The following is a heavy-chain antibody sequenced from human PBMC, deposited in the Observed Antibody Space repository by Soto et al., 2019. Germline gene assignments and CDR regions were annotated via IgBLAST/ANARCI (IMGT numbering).Heavy chain of an antibody. Sequence: SETLSLTCTVFGGSISSSTYYWSWIRQPPGKTLEWIGSIFCIGSIFYSGSTNYNPSLKSRVTISVDTSKNQFSLKLSSVTAADTAVYYCARASTIFGVVNNWFDPWGQGTLVTVSS. CDR2: IFCIGSIFYSGST. CDR3: ARASTIFGVVNNWFDP. J-gene: IGHJ5*02. D-gene: IGHD3-3*01. CDR1: GGSISSSTYY. V-gene: IGHV4-61*01.